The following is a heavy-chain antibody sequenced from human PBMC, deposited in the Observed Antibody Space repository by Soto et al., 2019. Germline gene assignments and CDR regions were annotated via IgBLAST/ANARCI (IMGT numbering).Heavy chain of an antibody. J-gene: IGHJ6*02. D-gene: IGHD2-8*01. CDR1: GGSFSGYY. Sequence: QVQLQQWGAGLLKPSETLSLTCAVYGGSFSGYYWSWIRQPPGKGLEWIGEINHSGSTNYNPSLKSRVTISVDTSKNQFSLKLRSVTAADTAVYYCARGLIDRYCTNGVCLYYYYYYGMDVWGQGTTVTVSS. CDR2: INHSGST. V-gene: IGHV4-34*01. CDR3: ARGLIDRYCTNGVCLYYYYYYGMDV.